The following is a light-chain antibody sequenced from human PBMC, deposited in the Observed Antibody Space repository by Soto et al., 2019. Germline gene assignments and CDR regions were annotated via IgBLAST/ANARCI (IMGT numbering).Light chain of an antibody. V-gene: IGKV3-15*01. CDR1: QSVSTN. CDR3: QQYSNWPPSYT. J-gene: IGKJ2*01. CDR2: DAS. Sequence: EIVMTQSPATLSVSPGEGVTLSCRASQSVSTNLAWYQQKPGQAPSLLIYDASTRATGIPARFSGSGSGTEFTLTISSLQSEDFVVYYCQQYSNWPPSYTFGQGTKLEIK.